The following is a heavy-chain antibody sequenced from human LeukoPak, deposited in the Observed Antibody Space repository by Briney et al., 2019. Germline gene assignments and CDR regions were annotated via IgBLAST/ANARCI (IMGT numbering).Heavy chain of an antibody. CDR1: GGSITSYK. V-gene: IGHV4-4*09. CDR2: ISTSGGT. CDR3: ATSYGNKIVPFDW. Sequence: SETLSLTCTVSGGSITSYKWSWLRQPPGKGLEWIGFISTSGGTDYIPSLSSRVSMSVDTSKNQVSLKLNSVTAADTAVYYCATSYGNKIVPFDWWGQGILVTVSS. D-gene: IGHD4-17*01. J-gene: IGHJ4*02.